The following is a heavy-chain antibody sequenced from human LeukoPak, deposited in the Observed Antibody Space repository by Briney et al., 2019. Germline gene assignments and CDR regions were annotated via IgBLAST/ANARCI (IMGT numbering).Heavy chain of an antibody. Sequence: EASVKVSCKVSGYSLTELSMHWVRQAPGKGLEWMGGFDPEDGETLYAQKFQGRVTMTEDTSTDTAYMELSSLRSEDTAVYYCAIFGVVIPRWFDPWGQGTLVTVSS. CDR2: FDPEDGET. V-gene: IGHV1-24*01. D-gene: IGHD3-3*01. CDR1: GYSLTELS. J-gene: IGHJ5*02. CDR3: AIFGVVIPRWFDP.